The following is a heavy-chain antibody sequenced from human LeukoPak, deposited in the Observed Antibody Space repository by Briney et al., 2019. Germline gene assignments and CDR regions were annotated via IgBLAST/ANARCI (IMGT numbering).Heavy chain of an antibody. V-gene: IGHV3-23*01. CDR2: ISGSGGST. J-gene: IGHJ4*02. D-gene: IGHD1-7*01. Sequence: PGGSLRLSCAASGFTFSNYGMTWVRQAPGKGLEWVSAISGSGGSTYYADSVKGRFTISRDNSKNTLYLQMNSLRAEDTAVYYCAKDLLNYYFDYWGQGTLVTVSS. CDR3: AKDLLNYYFDY. CDR1: GFTFSNYG.